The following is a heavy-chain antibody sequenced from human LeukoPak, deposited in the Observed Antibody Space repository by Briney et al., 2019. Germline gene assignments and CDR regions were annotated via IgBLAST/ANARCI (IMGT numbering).Heavy chain of an antibody. CDR3: AKDPIAAAVSILGYFDH. D-gene: IGHD6-13*01. J-gene: IGHJ4*02. Sequence: GRSRRLSCAASAFTFSIYAMSCVRQAPGKWLEWDSAISGSGGSTYYPDSVKGRFTISRDNSKNTLYLQMNSLRAEDTAVYYCAKDPIAAAVSILGYFDHWGQGTLVTVSS. CDR1: AFTFSIYA. CDR2: ISGSGGST. V-gene: IGHV3-23*01.